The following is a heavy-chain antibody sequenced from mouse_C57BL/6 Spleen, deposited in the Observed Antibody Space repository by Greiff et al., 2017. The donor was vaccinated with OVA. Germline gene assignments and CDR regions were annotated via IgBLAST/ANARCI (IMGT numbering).Heavy chain of an antibody. J-gene: IGHJ3*01. D-gene: IGHD2-4*01. CDR1: GFTFSSYA. Sequence: EVHLVESGGGLVKPGGSLKLSCAASGFTFSSYAMSWVRQTPEKRLEWVATISDGGSYTYYPDNVKGRFTISRDNAKNNLYLQMSHLKSEDTAMYYCARGYDYDEDWFAYWGQGTLVTVSA. CDR2: ISDGGSYT. V-gene: IGHV5-4*01. CDR3: ARGYDYDEDWFAY.